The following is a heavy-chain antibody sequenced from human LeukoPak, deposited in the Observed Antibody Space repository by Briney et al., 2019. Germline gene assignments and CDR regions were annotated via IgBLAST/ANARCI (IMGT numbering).Heavy chain of an antibody. CDR1: GGSISGHY. D-gene: IGHD2-2*01. V-gene: IGHV4-59*11. J-gene: IGHJ5*02. CDR3: ATYTNCSSTSCSTNWFDP. Sequence: SETLSLTCTASGGSISGHYWSWIRQPPGKGLQWIGYIYYTGRTNYNPSLKSRVTISVDTSKNQFSLKLSSMTAADTAVYYCATYTNCSSTSCSTNWFDPWGQGTLITVSS. CDR2: IYYTGRT.